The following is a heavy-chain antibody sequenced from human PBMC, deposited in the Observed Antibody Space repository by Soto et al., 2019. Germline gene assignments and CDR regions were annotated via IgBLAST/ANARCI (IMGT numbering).Heavy chain of an antibody. CDR3: ARTDSRPQDFDF. CDR2: ISAYNGNT. J-gene: IGHJ4*02. Sequence: QVQLVQSGAEVKKPGASVKVSCKASGYTFTSYGITWVRQAPGQGLEWMGWISAYNGNTNYAQKLQGRVNMTTYTSTSTAYMELRRLRSDDTAVYYCARTDSRPQDFDFWGQGTLVTVSS. CDR1: GYTFTSYG. V-gene: IGHV1-18*01. D-gene: IGHD6-13*01.